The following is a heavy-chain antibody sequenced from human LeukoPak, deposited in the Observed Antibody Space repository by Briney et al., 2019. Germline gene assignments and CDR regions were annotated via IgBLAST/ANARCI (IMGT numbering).Heavy chain of an antibody. D-gene: IGHD3-16*01. CDR3: ASVLYFPDAFDI. CDR2: IYHSGST. CDR1: GGSISSSNW. J-gene: IGHJ3*02. Sequence: SETLSLTCAVSGGSISSSNWWSWVRQPPVKGLEWIGEIYHSGSTNYNPSLKSRVTISVDKSKNQFSLKLSSVTAADTAVYYCASVLYFPDAFDIWGQGTMVTVSS. V-gene: IGHV4-4*02.